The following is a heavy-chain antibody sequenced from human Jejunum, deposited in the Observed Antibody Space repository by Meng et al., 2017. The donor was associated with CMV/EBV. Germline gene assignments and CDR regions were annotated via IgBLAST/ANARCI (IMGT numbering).Heavy chain of an antibody. CDR2: IKKDGSEQ. J-gene: IGHJ3*02. CDR1: GLTFERHW. V-gene: IGHV3-7*01. CDR3: AREDSLDAFDI. Sequence: CEASGLTFERHWMTWVRQAPGKGLEWVANIKKDGSEQNYVDSVKGRFTISRDNAKNSVYLQMNSLRAEDTAVYYCAREDSLDAFDIWGQGTMVTVSS.